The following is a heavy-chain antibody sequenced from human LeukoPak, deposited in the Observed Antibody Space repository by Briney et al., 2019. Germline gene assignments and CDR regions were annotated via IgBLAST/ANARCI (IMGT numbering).Heavy chain of an antibody. V-gene: IGHV3-11*01. D-gene: IGHD3-9*01. Sequence: GGSLRLSCAASGFIFSDYYMNWIRQAPGKGLEWVSYISNSGSTIYYADSAKGRFTISRDNAKNSLYLQMNSLRAEDTAVYYCAKELRYFDWSQLFDSWGQGTLVTVSS. J-gene: IGHJ4*02. CDR2: ISNSGSTI. CDR1: GFIFSDYY. CDR3: AKELRYFDWSQLFDS.